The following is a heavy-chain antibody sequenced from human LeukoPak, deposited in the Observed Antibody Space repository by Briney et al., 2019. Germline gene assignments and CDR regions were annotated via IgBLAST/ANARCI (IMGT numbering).Heavy chain of an antibody. D-gene: IGHD3-10*01. Sequence: GASVKVSCKASGYTFTNYGISWVRQAPGQGLEWMAWISGYNGETNYAQKFQGRVTLTTDTSTTTAYMELRSLTSDDTAVYYCARDLRTIYGSGSYWVYWGQGTLVTVSS. J-gene: IGHJ4*02. CDR2: ISGYNGET. V-gene: IGHV1-18*01. CDR3: ARDLRTIYGSGSYWVY. CDR1: GYTFTNYG.